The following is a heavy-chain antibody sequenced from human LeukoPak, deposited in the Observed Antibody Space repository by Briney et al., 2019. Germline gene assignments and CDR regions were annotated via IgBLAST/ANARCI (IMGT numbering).Heavy chain of an antibody. J-gene: IGHJ4*02. Sequence: SETLSLTCTVSGGSISSSSYYWGWIRQPPGKGLEWIGSIYYSGSTYYNPSLKSRVTISVDTSKNQFSLKLSSVTAADMAVYYCARVDSSNWYEYRGYFDYWGQGTLVTVSS. D-gene: IGHD6-13*01. V-gene: IGHV4-39*07. CDR3: ARVDSSNWYEYRGYFDY. CDR1: GGSISSSSYY. CDR2: IYYSGST.